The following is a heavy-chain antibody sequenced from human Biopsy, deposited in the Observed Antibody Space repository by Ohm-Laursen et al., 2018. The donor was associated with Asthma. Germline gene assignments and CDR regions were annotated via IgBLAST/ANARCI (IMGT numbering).Heavy chain of an antibody. V-gene: IGHV3-11*01. J-gene: IGHJ6*02. Sequence: SLRLSCAASGFSFSDYYMTWMRQAPGKGLEWASSISSSGSTTYPAESVKGRFTISRDNAQKSLFLQMGSLRAEDTAIYYCARVFESSEWGPFYHFGLDVWGRGTPVAVSS. CDR2: ISSSGSTT. D-gene: IGHD6-25*01. CDR3: ARVFESSEWGPFYHFGLDV. CDR1: GFSFSDYY.